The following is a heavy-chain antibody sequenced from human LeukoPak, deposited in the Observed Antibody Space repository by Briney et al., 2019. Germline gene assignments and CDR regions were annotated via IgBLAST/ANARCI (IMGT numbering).Heavy chain of an antibody. D-gene: IGHD1-26*01. Sequence: PGGSLRLSCVTSGFTFRAYTMNWVRQAPGKGLEWVASITSTSSYIYHADSLRGRFTISRDNDGNSLFLQMDSLRAEDTAVYYCARDGSYYGQYYFDYWGQGTLVTVSS. CDR1: GFTFRAYT. CDR3: ARDGSYYGQYYFDY. J-gene: IGHJ4*02. CDR2: ITSTSSYI. V-gene: IGHV3-21*06.